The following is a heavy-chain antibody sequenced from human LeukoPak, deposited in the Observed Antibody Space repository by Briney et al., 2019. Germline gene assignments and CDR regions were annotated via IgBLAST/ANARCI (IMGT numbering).Heavy chain of an antibody. Sequence: ASVKVSCKASGYTFSDFYIHWVRQAPGQGLEWMGWISAYNGNTNYAQKLQGRVTMTTDTSTSTAYMELRSLRSDDTAVYYCARDPRGSYRENWFDPWGQGTLVTVSS. CDR3: ARDPRGSYRENWFDP. V-gene: IGHV1-18*04. CDR2: ISAYNGNT. J-gene: IGHJ5*02. CDR1: GYTFSDFY. D-gene: IGHD3-16*02.